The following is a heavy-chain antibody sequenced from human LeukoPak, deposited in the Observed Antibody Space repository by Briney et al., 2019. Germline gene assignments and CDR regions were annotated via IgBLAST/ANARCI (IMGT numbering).Heavy chain of an antibody. CDR2: INHNGNVN. J-gene: IGHJ6*02. Sequence: GGSLRLSCAASGFTFSSYWMNWARQAPGKRLEWVASINHNGNVNYYVDSVKGRFTISRDNAKNSLYLQMSNLRAEDTAVYFCARGGGLDVWGQGATVTVSS. V-gene: IGHV3-7*03. CDR1: GFTFSSYW. CDR3: ARGGGLDV. D-gene: IGHD3-16*01.